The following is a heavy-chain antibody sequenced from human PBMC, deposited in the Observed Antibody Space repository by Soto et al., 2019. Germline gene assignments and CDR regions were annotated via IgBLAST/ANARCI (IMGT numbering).Heavy chain of an antibody. CDR2: ISYGGSNK. J-gene: IGHJ6*02. CDR1: GFTFSSYA. Sequence: GGSLRLSCAASGFTFSSYAMHWVRQAPGKGLEWVAVISYGGSNKYYENSVKGRFTITRDNSKNTLYLQMNSLRAEDTAVYYCARVHLPYYYYGMDVWGQGTTVTVSS. CDR3: ARVHLPYYYYGMDV. V-gene: IGHV3-30-3*01.